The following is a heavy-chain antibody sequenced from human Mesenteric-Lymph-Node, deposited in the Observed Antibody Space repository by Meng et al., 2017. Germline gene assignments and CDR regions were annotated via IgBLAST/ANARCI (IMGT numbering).Heavy chain of an antibody. Sequence: ASVKVSCKASGYTFTSYGISWVRQAPGQGLEWMGWISAYNGNTNYAQKLQGRVTMTTDTSTSTAYMELSRLRSDDTAVYYCARVVGDSSGYYFFNYAFDIWGQGTMVTVSS. V-gene: IGHV1-18*01. CDR1: GYTFTSYG. D-gene: IGHD3-22*01. J-gene: IGHJ3*02. CDR2: ISAYNGNT. CDR3: ARVVGDSSGYYFFNYAFDI.